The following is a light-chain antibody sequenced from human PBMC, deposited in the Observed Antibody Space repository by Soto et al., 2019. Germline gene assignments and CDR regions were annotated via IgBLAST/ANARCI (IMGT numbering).Light chain of an antibody. CDR3: QQRSNWPPRLT. Sequence: EIVLTQSPATLSLSPGERDTLSCRASKRVSSYLAWYQQKPGQAPRLLIYDASNRATGIPARFSGSGSGTDFTLTISSLEPEDFAVYYCQQRSNWPPRLTFGGGTKVDIK. J-gene: IGKJ4*01. CDR2: DAS. CDR1: KRVSSY. V-gene: IGKV3-11*01.